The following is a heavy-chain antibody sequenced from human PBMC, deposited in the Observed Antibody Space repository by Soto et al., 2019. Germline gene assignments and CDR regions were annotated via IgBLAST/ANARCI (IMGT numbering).Heavy chain of an antibody. CDR2: ISYSGST. V-gene: IGHV4-59*11. Sequence: SETLSLTCPISRGSITAHYWTWIRQPPGKGLEWIGYISYSGSTNSNPSLRSRVTFSLDTSKNQFSLKLTSVTAADSAVYYCARGVMAAGLYFFDYWGQGTRVTV. CDR3: ARGVMAAGLYFFDY. J-gene: IGHJ4*02. CDR1: RGSITAHY. D-gene: IGHD6-13*01.